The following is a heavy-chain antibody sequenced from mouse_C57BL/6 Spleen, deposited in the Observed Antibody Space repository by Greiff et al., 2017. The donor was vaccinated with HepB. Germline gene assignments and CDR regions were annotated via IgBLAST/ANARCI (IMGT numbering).Heavy chain of an antibody. Sequence: LVESGAELVRPGASVTLSCKASGYTFTDYEMHWVKQTPVHGLEWIGAIDPETGGTAYNQKFKGKAILTADKSSSTAYMELRSLTSEDSAVYYCTRSGSHWYFDVWGTGTTVTVSS. CDR3: TRSGSHWYFDV. V-gene: IGHV1-15*01. J-gene: IGHJ1*03. CDR1: GYTFTDYE. CDR2: IDPETGGT. D-gene: IGHD3-1*01.